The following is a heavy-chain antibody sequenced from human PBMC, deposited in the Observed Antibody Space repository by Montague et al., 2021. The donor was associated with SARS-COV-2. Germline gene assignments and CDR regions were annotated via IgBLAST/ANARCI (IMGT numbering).Heavy chain of an antibody. CDR1: GGSFSVYY. CDR2: INHSGTA. V-gene: IGHV4-34*01. J-gene: IGHJ3*01. Sequence: SETLSLTCAVYGGSFSVYYWSWLRQSPRNGLEWIAEINHSGTANYNPSLKSRVSISVDTSKNQFTLKLTSVTAADTAMYYCAKERDVVRAARTLVAFDLWGQGTMVTVSS. D-gene: IGHD2-15*01. CDR3: AKERDVVRAARTLVAFDL.